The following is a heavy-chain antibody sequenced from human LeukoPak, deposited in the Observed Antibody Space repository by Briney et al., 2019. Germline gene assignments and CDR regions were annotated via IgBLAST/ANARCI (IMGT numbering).Heavy chain of an antibody. CDR2: ISSSSSYSYI. Sequence: SGGSLRLSCAASGFMFSSYSMTWVRQAPGKGLEWVSSISSSSSYSYIYYRDSVRGRFTVSRDSVKNSLYLQMNSLRAEDTAVYYCATLVEMANIQHWGQGTLVTVSS. CDR3: ATLVEMANIQH. V-gene: IGHV3-21*01. D-gene: IGHD5-24*01. J-gene: IGHJ1*01. CDR1: GFMFSSYS.